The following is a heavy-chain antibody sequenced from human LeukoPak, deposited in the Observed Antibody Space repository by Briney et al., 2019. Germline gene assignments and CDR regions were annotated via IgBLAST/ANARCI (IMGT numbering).Heavy chain of an antibody. V-gene: IGHV1-2*02. J-gene: IGHJ5*02. D-gene: IGHD2-2*01. CDR1: GYTFTVYY. CDR3: ARDRDISRSNWFDP. CDR2: INPNSGGT. Sequence: ASVKVSCKASGYTFTVYYMHWVRQAPGQGLEWMGWINPNSGGTNYAQKFQGRVTITRDTSISTAYMELSRLRSDDTAVYYCARDRDISRSNWFDPWGQGTLVTVSS.